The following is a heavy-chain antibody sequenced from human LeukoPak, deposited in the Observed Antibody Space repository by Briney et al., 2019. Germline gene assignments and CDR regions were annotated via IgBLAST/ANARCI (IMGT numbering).Heavy chain of an antibody. J-gene: IGHJ4*02. D-gene: IGHD6-13*01. CDR1: GFTVSSNY. Sequence: PGGSLRLSCAASGFTVSSNYMSWVRQAPGKGLEWVSVIYSGGSTYYADSVKGRFTISRDNSKNTLYLQMNSLRAEDTAVYYCARDVHFSSSWYDFDYWGQGTLVTVSS. CDR3: ARDVHFSSSWYDFDY. V-gene: IGHV3-66*01. CDR2: IYSGGST.